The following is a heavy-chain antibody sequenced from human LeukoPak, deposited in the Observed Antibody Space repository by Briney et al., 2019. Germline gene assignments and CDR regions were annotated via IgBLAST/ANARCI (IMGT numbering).Heavy chain of an antibody. CDR3: AKGSKAVLFTRDHYMDV. V-gene: IGHV3-21*01. CDR2: ISSSGTYI. J-gene: IGHJ6*03. CDR1: GFTFSRFS. D-gene: IGHD6-19*01. Sequence: PGGSLRLSCAASGFTFSRFSMNWVRQAPGKGLEWVSSISSSGTYIYYADSVKGRFTISRDSAKNSLYLQMNSLRAEDTAVYFCAKGSKAVLFTRDHYMDVWGKGTTVTISS.